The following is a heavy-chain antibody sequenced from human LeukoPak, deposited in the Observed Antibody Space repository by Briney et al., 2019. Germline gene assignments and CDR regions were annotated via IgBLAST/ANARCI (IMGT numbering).Heavy chain of an antibody. V-gene: IGHV3-48*01. D-gene: IGHD5-24*01. Sequence: GGSLRLSCAASGFTFSSYSMDWVRQAPGKGLEWVSYISSSSSTIYYADSVKGRFTISRDNAKNSLYLQMNSLRAEDTAVYYCVRDGGYNSHDSWGQGTLVTVSS. CDR3: VRDGGYNSHDS. J-gene: IGHJ4*02. CDR1: GFTFSSYS. CDR2: ISSSSSTI.